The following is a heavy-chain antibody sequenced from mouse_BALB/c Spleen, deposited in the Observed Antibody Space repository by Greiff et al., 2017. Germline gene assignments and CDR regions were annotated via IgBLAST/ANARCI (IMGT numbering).Heavy chain of an antibody. Sequence: EVKLMESGGGLVKPGGSLKLSCAASGFTFSSYAMSWVRQTPEKRLEWVASISSGGSTYYPDSVKGRFTISRDNARNILYLQMSSLRSEDTAMYYCARQWGNSHFDYWGQGTTLTVSS. V-gene: IGHV5-6-5*01. J-gene: IGHJ2*01. CDR3: ARQWGNSHFDY. CDR2: ISSGGST. CDR1: GFTFSSYA.